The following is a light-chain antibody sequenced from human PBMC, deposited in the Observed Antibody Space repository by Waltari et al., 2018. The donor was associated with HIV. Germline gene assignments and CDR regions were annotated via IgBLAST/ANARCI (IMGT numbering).Light chain of an antibody. CDR1: QNINNY. Sequence: DIQMTQSPSSVSASVGDRVTITCRTNQNINNYLNWYQHTPGKAPKLLIYAASSLQSGVPLRFGGSGSGTDFTLTISSLQAEDFTTYYCQHSRTFGQGTKVDIK. CDR2: AAS. CDR3: QHSRT. V-gene: IGKV1-39*01. J-gene: IGKJ1*01.